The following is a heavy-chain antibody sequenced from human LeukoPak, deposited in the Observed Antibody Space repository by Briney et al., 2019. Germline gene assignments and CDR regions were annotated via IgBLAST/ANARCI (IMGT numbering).Heavy chain of an antibody. CDR1: GGSVSSGSYY. J-gene: IGHJ4*02. V-gene: IGHV4-61*01. Sequence: SETLSLTCTVSGGSVSSGSYYWSWIRQPPGKGLEWIGYIYYSGSTNYNPSLKSRVTISVDTSKNQFSLKLSSVTAADTAVYYCANSGIYDSSGYYSNWGQGTLVTVSS. CDR3: ANSGIYDSSGYYSN. CDR2: IYYSGST. D-gene: IGHD3-22*01.